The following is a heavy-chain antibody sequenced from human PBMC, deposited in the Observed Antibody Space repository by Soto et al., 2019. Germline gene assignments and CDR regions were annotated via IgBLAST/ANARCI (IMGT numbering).Heavy chain of an antibody. Sequence: PGGSLRLSCAASGFTFSSYGMHWVRQAPGKGLEWVAVIWYDGSNKYYADSVKGRFTISRDNSKNTLYLQMNSLRAEDTAVYYCARDKNGDYYYYMDVWGKGTTVTVSS. D-gene: IGHD4-17*01. J-gene: IGHJ6*03. CDR3: ARDKNGDYYYYMDV. CDR2: IWYDGSNK. V-gene: IGHV3-33*01. CDR1: GFTFSSYG.